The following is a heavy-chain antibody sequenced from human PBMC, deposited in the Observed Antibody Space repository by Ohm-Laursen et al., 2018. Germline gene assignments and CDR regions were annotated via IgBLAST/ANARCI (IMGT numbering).Heavy chain of an antibody. J-gene: IGHJ4*02. Sequence: SETLSLTCDVSGPSISNSNWWGWIRQPPGKGLEWVGYLYYSGTTYYNPSLKSLVTMSVDTSKNQFSVKLTSVTAVDTAVYYCATSPHDIMSSKDYWGQGTLVTVSS. CDR2: LYYSGTT. CDR1: GPSISNSNW. V-gene: IGHV4-28*01. CDR3: ATSPHDIMSSKDY. D-gene: IGHD3-9*01.